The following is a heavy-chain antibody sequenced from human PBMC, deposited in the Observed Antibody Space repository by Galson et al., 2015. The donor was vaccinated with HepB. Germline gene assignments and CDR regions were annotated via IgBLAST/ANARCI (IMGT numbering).Heavy chain of an antibody. V-gene: IGHV3-74*01. D-gene: IGHD5-18*01. CDR2: INSDGSST. J-gene: IGHJ4*02. CDR1: GFTFSSYW. CDR3: ARVSYSYGYFGVDFWNFDY. Sequence: SLRLSCAASGFTFSSYWMHWVRQAPGKGLVWVSRINSDGSSTSYADSVKGRFTISRDNAKNTLYLQMNSLRAEDTAVYYCARVSYSYGYFGVDFWNFDYWGQGTLVTVSS.